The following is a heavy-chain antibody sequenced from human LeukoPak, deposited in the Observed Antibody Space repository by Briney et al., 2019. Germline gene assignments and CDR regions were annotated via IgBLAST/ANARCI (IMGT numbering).Heavy chain of an antibody. J-gene: IGHJ4*02. Sequence: ASVKVSCKASGYTFTGYYMHWVRQAPGQGLEWMGWINPNSGGTNNAQKFQGRVTMTRDTSISTAYMELSRLRSDDTAVYYCASRGSDTIGDFDYWGQGTLVTVSS. CDR2: INPNSGGT. CDR3: ASRGSDTIGDFDY. D-gene: IGHD1-26*01. CDR1: GYTFTGYY. V-gene: IGHV1-2*02.